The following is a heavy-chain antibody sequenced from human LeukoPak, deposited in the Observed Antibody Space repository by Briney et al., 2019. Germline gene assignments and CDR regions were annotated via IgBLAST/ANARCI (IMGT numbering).Heavy chain of an antibody. J-gene: IGHJ4*02. CDR3: ARYGSGTYPRFDY. D-gene: IGHD3-10*01. CDR1: GGSISGYY. Sequence: SETLSITCTVSGGSISGYYWSWIRQSPGKGLEWIAYIYNSGSTNYNPSLQSRVTISVDTSKNQFSLNLSSVTAADTAVYYCARYGSGTYPRFDYWGQGTLVTVSS. V-gene: IGHV4-59*08. CDR2: IYNSGST.